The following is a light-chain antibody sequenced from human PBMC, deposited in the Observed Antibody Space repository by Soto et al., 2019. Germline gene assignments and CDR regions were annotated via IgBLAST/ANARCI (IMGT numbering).Light chain of an antibody. Sequence: DIQMTQSPSSLSASVGDRVTFTCQASQDISNSLNWYQQKPGKALKLLIYDASKLEVGVPIRFRGSGSGTEFTFTIRSLQPEDFATYYCQQYDSLPPTFGLGTRL. V-gene: IGKV1-33*01. J-gene: IGKJ2*01. CDR1: QDISNS. CDR3: QQYDSLPPT. CDR2: DAS.